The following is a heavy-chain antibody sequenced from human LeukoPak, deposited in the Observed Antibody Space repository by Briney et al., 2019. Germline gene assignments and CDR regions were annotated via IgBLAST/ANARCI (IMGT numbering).Heavy chain of an antibody. V-gene: IGHV1-18*01. J-gene: IGHJ3*02. Sequence: ASVKVSCKASGGTFSSYAISWVRQAPGQGLEWMGWISAYNGNTNYAQKLQGRVTMTTDTSTSTAYMELRSLRSDDTAVYYCARLTTRDAFDIWGQGTMVTVSS. CDR3: ARLTTRDAFDI. CDR1: GGTFSSYA. CDR2: ISAYNGNT. D-gene: IGHD4-17*01.